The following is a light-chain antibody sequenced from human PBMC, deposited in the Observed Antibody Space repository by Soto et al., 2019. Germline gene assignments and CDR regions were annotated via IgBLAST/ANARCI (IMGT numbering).Light chain of an antibody. CDR2: AAS. Sequence: DIQMTQSPSSESASVGDRVTITCRASQIINKWLAWYQQKPGKAPTLLIYAASTLQSGVPSRFSGSGSGADFTLTISSLQPEDFATYYCQQANSFPFTFGPGTKVDIK. V-gene: IGKV1-12*02. CDR1: QIINKW. J-gene: IGKJ3*01. CDR3: QQANSFPFT.